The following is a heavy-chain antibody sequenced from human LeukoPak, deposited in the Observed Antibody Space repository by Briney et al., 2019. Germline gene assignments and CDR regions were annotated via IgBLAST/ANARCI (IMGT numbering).Heavy chain of an antibody. Sequence: GASVKVSCKASGYTFTSYGISWVRQAPGQGLEWMGWISAYNGNTNYAQKLQGRVTMTTDTSTSTAYMELRSLRSDDTAVYYCARGIRYCSSTSCYSRGAFDIWGQGTMVTVSS. J-gene: IGHJ3*02. CDR2: ISAYNGNT. D-gene: IGHD2-2*01. CDR3: ARGIRYCSSTSCYSRGAFDI. CDR1: GYTFTSYG. V-gene: IGHV1-18*01.